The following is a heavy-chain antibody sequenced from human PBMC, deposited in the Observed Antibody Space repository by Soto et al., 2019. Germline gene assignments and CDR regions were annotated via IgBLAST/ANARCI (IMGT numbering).Heavy chain of an antibody. CDR3: ARHGGYCSGGSCHPGYSQH. Sequence: NPSETLSLTCTVSGGSISSYYWSWIRQPPGKGLEWIGYIYYSGSTNYNPSLKSRVTISVDTSKNQFSLKLSSVTAADTAVYYCARHGGYCSGGSCHPGYSQHWGPGTLRTVSS. V-gene: IGHV4-59*01. CDR1: GGSISSYY. J-gene: IGHJ1*01. CDR2: IYYSGST. D-gene: IGHD2-15*01.